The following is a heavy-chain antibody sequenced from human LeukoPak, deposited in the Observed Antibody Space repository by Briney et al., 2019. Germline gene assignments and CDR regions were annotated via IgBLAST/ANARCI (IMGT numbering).Heavy chain of an antibody. D-gene: IGHD3-3*01. V-gene: IGHV4-59*01. Sequence: SETLSLTCTVSGGSISRYYWSWIRQSPGKGLEWIGYVYDSGTTNYNPSLKSRVTISVDTSKNQFSLKLSSVTAADTAVYYCARTALHDFWSGYYDLYYFDYWGQGTLVTVSS. J-gene: IGHJ4*02. CDR2: VYDSGTT. CDR1: GGSISRYY. CDR3: ARTALHDFWSGYYDLYYFDY.